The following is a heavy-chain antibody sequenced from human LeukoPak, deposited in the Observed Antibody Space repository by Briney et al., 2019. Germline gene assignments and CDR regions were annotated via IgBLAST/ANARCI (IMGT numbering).Heavy chain of an antibody. D-gene: IGHD5-12*01. Sequence: SQTLSLTCTVSGGSISSGGYYWSWIRQPAGKGLEWIGRIYTSGSTSYNPSLKSRVTISVDTSKNQFSLKLSSVTAADTAVYYCATSGLRPIYYYYGMDVWGQGTTVTVSS. J-gene: IGHJ6*02. CDR2: IYTSGST. CDR1: GGSISSGGYY. CDR3: ATSGLRPIYYYYGMDV. V-gene: IGHV4-61*02.